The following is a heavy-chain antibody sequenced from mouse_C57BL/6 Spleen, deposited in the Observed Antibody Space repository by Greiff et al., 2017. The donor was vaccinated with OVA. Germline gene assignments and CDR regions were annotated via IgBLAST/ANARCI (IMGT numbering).Heavy chain of an antibody. Sequence: DVQLVESGPGLVKPSQSLSLTCSVTGYSITSGYYWNWIRQFPGNKLEWMGYISYDGSNNYNPSLKNRISITRDTSKNQFFLKLNSVTTEDTATYYCATGGNYGNYVGFAYWGQGTLVTVSA. J-gene: IGHJ3*01. CDR3: ATGGNYGNYVGFAY. D-gene: IGHD2-1*01. CDR2: ISYDGSN. CDR1: GYSITSGYY. V-gene: IGHV3-6*01.